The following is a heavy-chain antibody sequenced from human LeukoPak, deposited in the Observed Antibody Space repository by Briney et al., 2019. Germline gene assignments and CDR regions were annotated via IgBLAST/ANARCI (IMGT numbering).Heavy chain of an antibody. Sequence: WASVKVSCKASGDTFSSYAISWVRQAPGQGLEWMGGLIPIFGTANYRQKYQGRVTITTAESTSTAYMELSSLRSEDTAVYDCARALDDFSAFDIWGQGTMVTVSS. J-gene: IGHJ3*02. CDR3: ARALDDFSAFDI. CDR2: LIPIFGTA. CDR1: GDTFSSYA. V-gene: IGHV1-69*05. D-gene: IGHD3-3*01.